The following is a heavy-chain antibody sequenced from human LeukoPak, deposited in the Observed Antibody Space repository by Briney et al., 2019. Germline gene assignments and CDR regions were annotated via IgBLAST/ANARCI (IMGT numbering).Heavy chain of an antibody. Sequence: PAGSLRLSCAASGFTLSSYNMNWVRQAPGKGLEWVSSISSTSSYIYYADSVRGRFTISRDNAKNSLYLQMSSLRAEDTAVYYCARVFVGYCSSTSCYSLDPWGQGTLVTVSS. V-gene: IGHV3-21*01. D-gene: IGHD2-2*01. J-gene: IGHJ5*02. CDR3: ARVFVGYCSSTSCYSLDP. CDR2: ISSTSSYI. CDR1: GFTLSSYN.